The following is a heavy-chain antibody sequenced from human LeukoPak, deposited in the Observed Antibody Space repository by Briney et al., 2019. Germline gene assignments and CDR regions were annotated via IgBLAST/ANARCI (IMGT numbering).Heavy chain of an antibody. J-gene: IGHJ4*02. CDR1: GYPFTNYY. D-gene: IGHD3-22*01. CDR2: IFPSGSYI. Sequence: GESLKISFQCIGYPFTNYYIGWVRQLPGKGLEWMGIIFPSGSYIKYSPSFQGQVTISADTSISTAYLQWSNLKASDTAMYYCARQVRFSDSSAYYGYWGQGTLVTVSS. V-gene: IGHV5-51*01. CDR3: ARQVRFSDSSAYYGY.